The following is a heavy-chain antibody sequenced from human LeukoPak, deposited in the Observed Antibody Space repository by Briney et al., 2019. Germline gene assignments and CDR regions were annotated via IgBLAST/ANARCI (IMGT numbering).Heavy chain of an antibody. V-gene: IGHV1-18*01. Sequence: ASVKVSCKASGYTYTSYGISWVRQAPGQGLEWMGWISAYNGNTNYAQKLQGRVTMTTDTSTSTAYMELRSLRSDDTAVYYCATNREYCSSTSCWDWFDPWGQGTLVTVSS. CDR1: GYTYTSYG. D-gene: IGHD2-2*01. CDR2: ISAYNGNT. J-gene: IGHJ5*02. CDR3: ATNREYCSSTSCWDWFDP.